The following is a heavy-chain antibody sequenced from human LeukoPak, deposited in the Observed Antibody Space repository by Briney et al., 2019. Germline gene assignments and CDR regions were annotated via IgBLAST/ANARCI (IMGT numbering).Heavy chain of an antibody. J-gene: IGHJ4*02. CDR3: TRAKVGQLVYMYYFDY. CDR1: GFTVSSNS. CDR2: IYSDNT. V-gene: IGHV3-53*01. Sequence: PGGSLRLSCTVSGFTVSSNSMSWVRQAPGKGLEWVSFIYSDNTHYSDSVKGRFTISRDNSKNTLYLQMNSLKTEDTAVYYCTRAKVGQLVYMYYFDYWGQGTLVTVSS. D-gene: IGHD6-6*01.